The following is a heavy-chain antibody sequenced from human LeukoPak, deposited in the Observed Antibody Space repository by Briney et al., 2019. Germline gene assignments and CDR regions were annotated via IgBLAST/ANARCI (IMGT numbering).Heavy chain of an antibody. CDR3: AREYDPLGGYYYYYYGMDD. D-gene: IGHD2-15*01. CDR2: IWYDGSNK. CDR1: GFTFSSYG. Sequence: GGSLRLSCAASGFTFSSYGMHWVRQAPVKGLEWVAVIWYDGSNKYYADSVKGRFTISRDNSKNTLYLQMNSLRAEDTAVYYCAREYDPLGGYYYYYYGMDDWGQGTTVTVSS. V-gene: IGHV3-33*01. J-gene: IGHJ6*02.